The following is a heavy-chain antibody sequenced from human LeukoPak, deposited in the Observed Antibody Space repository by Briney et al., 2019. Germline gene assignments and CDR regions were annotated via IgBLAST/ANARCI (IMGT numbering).Heavy chain of an antibody. CDR3: ARGQDTVVTSRDAFDI. CDR2: INHSGST. CDR1: GGSFSDYY. Sequence: ASETLSLTCAVYGGSFSDYYWSWIRQPPGKGLEWIGEINHSGSTNYNPSLKSRVSISVDTSKNQFSLRLSSVTAADTAVYYCARGQDTVVTSRDAFDIWGQGTMVTVSS. J-gene: IGHJ3*02. D-gene: IGHD4-23*01. V-gene: IGHV4-34*01.